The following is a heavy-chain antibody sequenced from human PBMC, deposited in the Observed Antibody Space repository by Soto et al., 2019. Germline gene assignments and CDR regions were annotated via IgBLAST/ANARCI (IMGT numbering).Heavy chain of an antibody. D-gene: IGHD1-26*01. Sequence: QVQLVQSGAEVKKPGSSVRVSCTASGGTFSSYAIRWVRQAPGQGLEWMGGIIPICGTANYAQKLQGRVTITTDKSTSTAYMEMSSLRSEDTAVYYCAREPEARPGGWGDHWGQGTLVTVSS. J-gene: IGHJ5*02. CDR2: IIPICGTA. V-gene: IGHV1-69*06. CDR3: AREPEARPGGWGDH. CDR1: GGTFSSYA.